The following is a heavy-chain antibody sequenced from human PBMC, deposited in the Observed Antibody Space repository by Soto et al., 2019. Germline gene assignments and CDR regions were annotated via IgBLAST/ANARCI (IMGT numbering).Heavy chain of an antibody. D-gene: IGHD6-6*01. J-gene: IGHJ5*02. CDR3: ARILSSIKGYSRSSSWFDP. CDR1: GFTFSNAW. CDR2: IKSKTDGGTT. Sequence: GGSLRLSCAASGFTFSNAWMSWVRQAPGKGLEWVGRIKSKTDGGTTDYVDSVKGRFTISRDNAKNSLYLQMNSLRAEDTAVYYCARILSSIKGYSRSSSWFDPWGQGTLVTVSS. V-gene: IGHV3-15*01.